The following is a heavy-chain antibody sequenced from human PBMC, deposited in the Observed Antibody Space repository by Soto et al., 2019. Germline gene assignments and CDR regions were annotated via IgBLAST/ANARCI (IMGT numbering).Heavy chain of an antibody. CDR2: INHSGST. CDR1: GGSFSGYY. Sequence: PSETLSLTCAVYGGSFSGYYWSWIRQPTGKGLEWIGEINHSGSTNYNPYLKSRVTISVDTSKNQFSLKLSSVTAADTAVYYCARGVGITMVRGARLYYGMDVWGQGTTVTVSS. CDR3: ARGVGITMVRGARLYYGMDV. J-gene: IGHJ6*02. D-gene: IGHD3-10*01. V-gene: IGHV4-34*01.